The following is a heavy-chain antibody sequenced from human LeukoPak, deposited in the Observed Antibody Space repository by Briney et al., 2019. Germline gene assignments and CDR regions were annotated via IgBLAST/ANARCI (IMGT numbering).Heavy chain of an antibody. Sequence: PGGSLRLSGAASGFTFSSYGMSWVRQGPGKGLEWVSAISGSGGSTYYADSVKGRFTISRDNSKNTLYLQMNSLRAEDTAVYYCARPYRSGSYYPKLYDYWGQGTLVTVSS. CDR3: ARPYRSGSYYPKLYDY. D-gene: IGHD3-10*01. J-gene: IGHJ4*02. CDR2: ISGSGGST. CDR1: GFTFSSYG. V-gene: IGHV3-23*01.